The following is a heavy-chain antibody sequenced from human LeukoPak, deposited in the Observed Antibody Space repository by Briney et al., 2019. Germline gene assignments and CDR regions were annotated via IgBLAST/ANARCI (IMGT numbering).Heavy chain of an antibody. CDR3: ARASVSRYSYGWCYFDY. V-gene: IGHV1-3*01. J-gene: IGHJ4*02. CDR2: INAGNGNT. CDR1: GYTFTSYA. Sequence: GASVKVSCKASGYTFTSYAMHWVRQAPGQRLEWMGWINAGNGNTKYSQKFQGRVTITRDTSASTAYMELSSLRSEDTVVYYCARASVSRYSYGWCYFDYWGQGTLVTVSS. D-gene: IGHD5-18*01.